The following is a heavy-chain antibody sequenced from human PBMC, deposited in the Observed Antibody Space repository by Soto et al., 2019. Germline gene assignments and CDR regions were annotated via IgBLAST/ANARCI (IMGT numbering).Heavy chain of an antibody. D-gene: IGHD6-13*01. CDR3: AREGAAAGDVWVSWFDT. J-gene: IGHJ5*02. CDR1: GGSISIGDYY. V-gene: IGHV4-30-4*01. CDR2: IYYSGST. Sequence: PSETLSLTCTVSGGSISIGDYYWSWIRQPPGKGLEWIGYIYYSGSTYYNPSLKSRVTISVDTSKNQFSLKLSSVTAADTAVYYCAREGAAAGDVWVSWFDTRGQGNVLTISS.